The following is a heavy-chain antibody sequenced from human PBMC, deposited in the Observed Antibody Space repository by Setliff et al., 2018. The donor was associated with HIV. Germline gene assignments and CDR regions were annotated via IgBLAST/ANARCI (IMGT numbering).Heavy chain of an antibody. CDR1: GASITSYY. D-gene: IGHD5-18*01. Sequence: PSETLSLTCTVSGASITSYYWNWIRQPPGKGLEWVASIFYSGSPYYNPSLKSRVTISVDTSNNQFYLKLHSVTAADTAVYYCRGVDTAMVRFFDYWGQGTLVTVSS. CDR2: IFYSGSP. CDR3: RGVDTAMVRFFDY. J-gene: IGHJ4*02. V-gene: IGHV4-39*03.